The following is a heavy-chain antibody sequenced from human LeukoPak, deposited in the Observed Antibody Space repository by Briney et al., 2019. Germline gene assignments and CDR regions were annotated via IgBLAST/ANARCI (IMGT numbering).Heavy chain of an antibody. CDR3: ARAPYSGSLRRAEYFQH. CDR1: GDYLSGYY. Sequence: SETLSLACAVYGDYLSGYYWRWVRQPPGKGVEWVGEINHSGSTNYTPSLKSRLTISVDTSTNQFSLKLSSVTAADTAVYYCARAPYSGSLRRAEYFQHWGQGTLVTVSS. J-gene: IGHJ1*01. D-gene: IGHD1-26*01. V-gene: IGHV4-34*01. CDR2: INHSGST.